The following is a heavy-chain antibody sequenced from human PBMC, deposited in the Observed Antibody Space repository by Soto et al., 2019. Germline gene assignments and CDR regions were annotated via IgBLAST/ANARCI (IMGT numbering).Heavy chain of an antibody. CDR1: GGTFSSYA. V-gene: IGHV1-69*13. Sequence: GASVKVSCKASGGTFSSYAISWVRQAPGQGLEWMGGIIPIFGTANYAQKFQGRVTITADESTSTAYMELSSLRCEDTAVYYCASNVLRYFDWSSSALYYYYYGMDVWGRGTTVTVSS. CDR2: IIPIFGTA. J-gene: IGHJ6*04. D-gene: IGHD3-9*01. CDR3: ASNVLRYFDWSSSALYYYYYGMDV.